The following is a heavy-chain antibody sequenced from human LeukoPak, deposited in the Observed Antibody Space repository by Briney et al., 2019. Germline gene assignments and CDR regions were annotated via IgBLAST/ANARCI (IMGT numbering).Heavy chain of an antibody. J-gene: IGHJ6*02. Sequence: GGSLRLSCAASGFTFSSYAMSWVRQAPGKGLEWVSAISGSGGSTYYADSVKGRFTISRDNSKNTLYLQMNSLRAEDTAIYYCAKEDQSENSYYYYGMDVWGQGTTVTVSS. V-gene: IGHV3-23*01. CDR2: ISGSGGST. CDR3: AKEDQSENSYYYYGMDV. CDR1: GFTFSSYA.